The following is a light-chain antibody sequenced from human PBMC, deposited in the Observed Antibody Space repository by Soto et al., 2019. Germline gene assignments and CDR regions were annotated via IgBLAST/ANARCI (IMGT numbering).Light chain of an antibody. CDR2: WAS. CDR3: QQYLSIPRT. J-gene: IGKJ1*01. CDR1: QSLLYSSNSKNY. V-gene: IGKV4-1*01. Sequence: DIVMTQSPDSLAVSLGERATINCKSSQSLLYSSNSKNYLAWYQRKSGQPPKLLIYWASTRESGVPDRFSGSGSGTDCTLTISSLQADDVAVYYCQQYLSIPRTFGQGTKVEIK.